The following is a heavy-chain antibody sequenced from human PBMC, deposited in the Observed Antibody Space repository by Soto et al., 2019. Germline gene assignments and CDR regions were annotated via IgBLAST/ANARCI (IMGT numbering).Heavy chain of an antibody. CDR2: IYHSGST. V-gene: IGHV4-30-2*01. J-gene: IGHJ6*02. CDR3: ARVVGGCYYGMDV. D-gene: IGHD2-2*01. Sequence: PSETLSLTCAVSGGSISSGGYSWSWIRQPPGKGLEWTGYIYHSGSTYYNPSLKSRVTISVDKSKNQFSLKLSSVTAADTAVYYCARVVGGCYYGMDVWAQGTTVTVSS. CDR1: GGSISSGGYS.